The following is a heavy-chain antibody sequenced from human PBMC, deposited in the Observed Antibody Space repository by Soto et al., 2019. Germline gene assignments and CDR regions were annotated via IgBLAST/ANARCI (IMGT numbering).Heavy chain of an antibody. CDR1: GFPFDDFA. J-gene: IGHJ4*02. Sequence: GGSLRLSCTGSGFPFDDFAINWVRQAPGKGLEWVSFIYSDGTTYYADSVKGRFTISRDTSNNTLYLQMNSLRAEDTAVYYCARGASSFDNWGQGTLVTVSS. CDR3: ARGASSFDN. V-gene: IGHV3-53*01. CDR2: IYSDGTT.